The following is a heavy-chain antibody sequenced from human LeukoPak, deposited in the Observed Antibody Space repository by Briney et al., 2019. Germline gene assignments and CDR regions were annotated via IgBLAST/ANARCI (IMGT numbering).Heavy chain of an antibody. Sequence: PSETLSLTCAVSGGSISSSNWWSWVRQPPGKGLEWIGEIYHSGSTNYNPSLKSRVTISVEKSKNQFSLKLSSVTAADTAVYYCARDSGTTGEVKFDPWGQGTLVTVSS. CDR3: ARDSGTTGEVKFDP. CDR1: GGSISSSNW. CDR2: IYHSGST. J-gene: IGHJ5*02. V-gene: IGHV4-4*02. D-gene: IGHD3-10*01.